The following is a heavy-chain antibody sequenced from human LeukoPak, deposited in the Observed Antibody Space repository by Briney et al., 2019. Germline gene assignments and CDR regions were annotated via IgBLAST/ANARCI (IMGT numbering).Heavy chain of an antibody. J-gene: IGHJ4*02. CDR1: GGSVTSGSNY. CDR2: IYSSGST. Sequence: SETLSVICTVSGGSVTSGSNYWSWIRQPPGRGLEWIGYIYSSGSTEYNPGLKSRVTISMDPSKNQFSLKLRSVTAADTAVYFCAKEHMAVTGYFDGWGKGTLVSVSS. D-gene: IGHD6-19*01. CDR3: AKEHMAVTGYFDG. V-gene: IGHV4-61*01.